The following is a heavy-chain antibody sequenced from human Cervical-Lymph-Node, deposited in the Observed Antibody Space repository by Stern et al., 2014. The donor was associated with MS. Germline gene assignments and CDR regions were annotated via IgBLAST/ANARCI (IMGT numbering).Heavy chain of an antibody. V-gene: IGHV3-30-3*01. Sequence: VQLVESGGGVVQPGRSLRLSCAASGFTFSSYAMHWVRQAPGKGLEWVAVISYDGSTKCYADSVKGRFTISRDNSKNTLYLQMNSLRAEDTAVYYCATLGGGYNYVLFDYWGQGTLVTVSS. CDR3: ATLGGGYNYVLFDY. J-gene: IGHJ4*02. CDR1: GFTFSSYA. CDR2: ISYDGSTK. D-gene: IGHD5-18*01.